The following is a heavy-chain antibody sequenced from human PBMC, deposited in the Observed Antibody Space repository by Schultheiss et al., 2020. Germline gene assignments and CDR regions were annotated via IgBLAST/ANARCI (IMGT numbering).Heavy chain of an antibody. V-gene: IGHV3-30-3*01. CDR2: ISYDGSNK. Sequence: GGSLRLSCAASGFTFSSYAMHWVRQAPGKGLEWVAVISYDGSNKYYADSVKGRFTISRDNSKNTLYLQMNSLRPEDTAVYFCAKDGGNRGYEASYYFGSWGQGSLVTVSS. D-gene: IGHD5-12*01. CDR3: AKDGGNRGYEASYYFGS. J-gene: IGHJ4*02. CDR1: GFTFSSYA.